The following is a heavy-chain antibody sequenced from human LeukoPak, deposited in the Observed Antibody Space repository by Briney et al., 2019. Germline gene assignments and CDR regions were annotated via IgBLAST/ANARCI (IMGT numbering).Heavy chain of an antibody. CDR2: IRSKPYGATT. CDR1: GFTFGDYA. J-gene: IGHJ4*02. CDR3: TRDSGGYAEGFRDY. Sequence: PGGSLRLSCTTSGFTFGDYAMSWFRQAPGEGLEWVSFIRSKPYGATTEYAASVKGRFTISRDDSKSIAYLQMNSLKTEDTAVYYCTRDSGGYAEGFRDYWGQGTLVAVSS. V-gene: IGHV3-49*03. D-gene: IGHD3-16*01.